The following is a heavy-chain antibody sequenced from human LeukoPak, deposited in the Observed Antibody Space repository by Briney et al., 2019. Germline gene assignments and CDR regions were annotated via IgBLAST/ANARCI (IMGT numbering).Heavy chain of an antibody. D-gene: IGHD3-16*02. V-gene: IGHV4-59*01. Sequence: PSGTLSLTCTVSGGSISSYYWSWIRQPPGKGLEWIGYIYYSGSTNYNPSLKSRVTISVDTSKNQFSLKLSSVTAADTAVYYCARLSFNWFDPWGQGTLVTVSS. CDR2: IYYSGST. CDR3: ARLSFNWFDP. J-gene: IGHJ5*02. CDR1: GGSISSYY.